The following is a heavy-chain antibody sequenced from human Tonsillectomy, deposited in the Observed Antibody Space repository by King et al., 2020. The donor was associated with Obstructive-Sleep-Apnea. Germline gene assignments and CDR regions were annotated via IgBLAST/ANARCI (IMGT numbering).Heavy chain of an antibody. CDR2: FKSKTDGGTA. CDR3: TTHGGVEVSGYDLHYYYYYGMDV. D-gene: IGHD5-12*01. V-gene: IGHV3-15*01. CDR1: GFTFRNAW. Sequence: VQLVESGGGLVKPGGSLRLSCAASGFTFRNAWMSWVRQAPGKGLEWVGHFKSKTDGGTADYAAPVKGRFTISRDNSENTLYLQMNSLKTEDTAVYYCTTHGGVEVSGYDLHYYYYYGMDVWGQGTTVTISS. J-gene: IGHJ6*02.